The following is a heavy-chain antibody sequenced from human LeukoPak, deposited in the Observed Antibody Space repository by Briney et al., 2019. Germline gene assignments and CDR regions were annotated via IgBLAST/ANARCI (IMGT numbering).Heavy chain of an antibody. CDR1: GFTFSSYG. D-gene: IGHD3-22*01. V-gene: IGHV3-30*02. Sequence: GGSLRLFCAASGFTFSSYGMHWVRQAPGKGLEWVAFIRYDGSNKYYADSVKGRFTISRDNSKNTLYLQMNSLRAEDTAVYYCAKDLAYYYDSSGYAWGQGTLVTVSS. CDR2: IRYDGSNK. CDR3: AKDLAYYYDSSGYA. J-gene: IGHJ5*02.